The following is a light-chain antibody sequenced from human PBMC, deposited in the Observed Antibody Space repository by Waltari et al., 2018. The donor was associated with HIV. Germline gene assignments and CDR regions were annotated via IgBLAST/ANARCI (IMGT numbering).Light chain of an antibody. CDR3: HQYYSKVWT. CDR1: QSVLYNSNNKNH. J-gene: IGKJ1*01. CDR2: WAS. V-gene: IGKV4-1*01. Sequence: DIVMTQSPDSLAVSLGERATINCKSSQSVLYNSNNKNHLAWYQQKPGQPPKLLSYWASIRESGVPDRFSGSGSGTDFTLTISSLQAEDVAVYYWHQYYSKVWTFGQGTKVEIK.